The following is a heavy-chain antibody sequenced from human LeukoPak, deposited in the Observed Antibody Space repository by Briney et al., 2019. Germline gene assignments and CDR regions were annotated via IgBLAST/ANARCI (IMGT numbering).Heavy chain of an antibody. J-gene: IGHJ4*02. CDR3: AKEAFVYSGYYPLDY. CDR2: IRYDGSNK. Sequence: PGGSLRLSCAASGFTFSDYAMHWVRQAPGKGLEWLTFIRYDGSNKYYADSLKGRFTISRDSSKNTLYLQMNSLRAEDTAVYYCAKEAFVYSGYYPLDYWGQGTLVTVSS. D-gene: IGHD3-22*01. CDR1: GFTFSDYA. V-gene: IGHV3-30*02.